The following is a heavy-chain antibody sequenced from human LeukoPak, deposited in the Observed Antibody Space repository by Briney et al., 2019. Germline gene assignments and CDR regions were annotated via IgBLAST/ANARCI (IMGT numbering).Heavy chain of an antibody. CDR2: IYHTGST. D-gene: IGHD1-26*01. V-gene: IGHV4-38-2*02. CDR3: ARDRGVELGVKDV. J-gene: IGHJ6*02. Sequence: SETLSLICIVSGFSISSGYYWGWIRQSPGKGLEWIGYIYHTGSTYYNPSLKSRVTIAIDTSNNQFSLKLSSVTAADTAVYYCARDRGVELGVKDVWGQGTTVTVSS. CDR1: GFSISSGYY.